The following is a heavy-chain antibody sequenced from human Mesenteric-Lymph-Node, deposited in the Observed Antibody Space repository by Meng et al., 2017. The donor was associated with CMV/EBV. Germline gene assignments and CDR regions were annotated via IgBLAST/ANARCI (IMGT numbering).Heavy chain of an antibody. Sequence: GESLKISCAASGFTFSDNEMNWVRQAPGKGLEWVSSISSSSSYIYYADSVKGRFTISRDNAKNSLYLQMNSLRADDTAIYYCAKGPHYSAYFPTIPFFDYWGQGTLVTVSS. D-gene: IGHD4-17*01. V-gene: IGHV3-21*04. CDR3: AKGPHYSAYFPTIPFFDY. J-gene: IGHJ4*02. CDR2: ISSSSSYI. CDR1: GFTFSDNE.